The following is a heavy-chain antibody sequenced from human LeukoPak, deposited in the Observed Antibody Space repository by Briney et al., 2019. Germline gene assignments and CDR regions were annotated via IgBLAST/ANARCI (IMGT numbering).Heavy chain of an antibody. CDR2: IIGSGGSS. V-gene: IGHV3-23*01. Sequence: PGGSLRLSCAASGFAFSTYVMNWVRQAPGQGLEWVSSIIGSGGSSSYADSVKGRFTISRDNSKDTLYLQMNSLRAEDTAIYYCARELYNIGSGNSAFAIWGQGTMVTVSS. D-gene: IGHD1-7*01. J-gene: IGHJ3*02. CDR3: ARELYNIGSGNSAFAI. CDR1: GFAFSTYV.